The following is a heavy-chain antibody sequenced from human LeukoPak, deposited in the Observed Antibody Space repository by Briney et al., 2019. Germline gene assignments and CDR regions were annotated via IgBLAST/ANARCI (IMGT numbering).Heavy chain of an antibody. CDR2: MNPNSGNT. V-gene: IGHV1-8*03. CDR3: ARAISGWFTYYYYYMDV. Sequence: ASVKVSCKASGYTFTSYDINWVRQATGQGLEWMGWMNPNSGNTGYAQKFQGRVTITRNTSISTAYMELSSLRSEDTAVYYCARAISGWFTYYYYYMDVWGKGTTVTVSS. CDR1: GYTFTSYD. J-gene: IGHJ6*03. D-gene: IGHD6-19*01.